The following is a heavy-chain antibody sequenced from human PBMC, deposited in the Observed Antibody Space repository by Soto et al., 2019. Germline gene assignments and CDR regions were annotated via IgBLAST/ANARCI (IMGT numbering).Heavy chain of an antibody. CDR1: GGSISSSSYY. J-gene: IGHJ5*02. CDR2: IYYSGST. CDR3: ARRRDKGLIDP. Sequence: QLQLQESGPGLVKPSETLSLTCTVSGGSISSSSYYWGWIRQPPGKGLEWIGSIYYSGSTYYNPSLKSRVTISVDTSKNQFSLKLSSVTAADTAVYYCARRRDKGLIDPWGQGTLVTVSS. V-gene: IGHV4-39*01.